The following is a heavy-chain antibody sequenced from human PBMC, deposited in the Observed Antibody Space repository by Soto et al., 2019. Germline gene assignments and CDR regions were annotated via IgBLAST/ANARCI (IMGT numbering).Heavy chain of an antibody. V-gene: IGHV3-23*01. Sequence: EVQVLESGGGLVQPGGSLRLSCAASGFTFSSYAMSWVRQAPGKGLEWVSAISGSGGSTYYADSVKGRFTISRDNSKNTLYLQMNSLRAEDTAVYYCAKGDCSSTSCYLDYYYYGMDVWGQGTTVTVSS. D-gene: IGHD2-2*01. J-gene: IGHJ6*02. CDR2: ISGSGGST. CDR3: AKGDCSSTSCYLDYYYYGMDV. CDR1: GFTFSSYA.